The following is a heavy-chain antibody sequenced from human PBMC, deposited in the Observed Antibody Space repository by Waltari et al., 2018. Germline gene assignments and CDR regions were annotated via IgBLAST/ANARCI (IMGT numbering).Heavy chain of an antibody. D-gene: IGHD3-10*01. Sequence: QVQLVQSGAEVKQPGSSVKVSCKASGGTFSSYAIRWVRQAPGQGLEWLGGIIPILGTANYAQKFQGRVTITADESTSTAYMELSSLRSEDTAVYYCARGYGSGSYYYRYYYYYYGMDVWGQGTTVTVSS. V-gene: IGHV1-69*01. CDR3: ARGYGSGSYYYRYYYYYYGMDV. CDR1: GGTFSSYA. J-gene: IGHJ6*02. CDR2: IIPILGTA.